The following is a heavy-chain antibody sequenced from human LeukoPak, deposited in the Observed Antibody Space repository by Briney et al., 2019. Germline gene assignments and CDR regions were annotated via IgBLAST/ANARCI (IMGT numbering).Heavy chain of an antibody. CDR1: GVTLSTYS. J-gene: IGHJ6*02. V-gene: IGHV3-21*01. D-gene: IGHD3/OR15-3a*01. Sequence: GGSLSLSCAASGVTLSTYSMNWVRQAAGEGLEWVSSISSSARYMYYADSVKGRFTISRDNAKNSLYLQMNSLRAEDTAVYYCARGGVGLVIIPGWEYDYYGLDVWGQGTTVTVSS. CDR2: ISSSARYM. CDR3: ARGGVGLVIIPGWEYDYYGLDV.